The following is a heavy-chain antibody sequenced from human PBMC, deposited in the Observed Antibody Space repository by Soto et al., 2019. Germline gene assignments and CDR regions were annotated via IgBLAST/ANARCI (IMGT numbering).Heavy chain of an antibody. Sequence: EVQLVESGGGLVKPGGSLRLSCAGSGFTFIIVWMNGVRQAPGKGLEWVGRIKSETDGGTIDYAAPVKGRFTISRDDSNNTLYLQMNSLKTEDTATYYCTPLALKYNSDWYPLSDWGQGTRVTVSS. CDR3: TPLALKYNSDWYPLSD. CDR2: IKSETDGGTI. J-gene: IGHJ4*02. D-gene: IGHD6-19*01. CDR1: GFTFIIVW. V-gene: IGHV3-15*07.